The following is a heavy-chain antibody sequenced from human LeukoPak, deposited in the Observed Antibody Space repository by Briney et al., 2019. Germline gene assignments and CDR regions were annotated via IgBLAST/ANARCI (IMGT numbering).Heavy chain of an antibody. CDR2: VSFDGDNK. V-gene: IGHV3-30-3*01. D-gene: IGHD3/OR15-3a*01. CDR3: ARDWTLNY. J-gene: IGHJ4*02. Sequence: GGSLRLSCAASGFTFSSYAMHWVRQAPGKGLEWVAVVSFDGDNKYYANSVKDRFTISRDNSQNTLYLQLNSLRAEDTAVYYCARDWTLNYWGQGTLVTVSS. CDR1: GFTFSSYA.